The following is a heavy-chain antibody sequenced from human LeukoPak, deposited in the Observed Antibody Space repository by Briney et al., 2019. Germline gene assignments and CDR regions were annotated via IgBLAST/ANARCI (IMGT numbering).Heavy chain of an antibody. CDR2: IYSGGST. J-gene: IGHJ4*02. Sequence: GGSLRLSCAASGFTVSTNYMSWVRQAPGKGLEWVSVIYSGGSTYYADSVKGRFTISRDNAKSSLYLQMNSLRAEDTAVYYCARDRGVGAEGYWGQGTLVTVSS. V-gene: IGHV3-53*01. D-gene: IGHD1-26*01. CDR3: ARDRGVGAEGY. CDR1: GFTVSTNY.